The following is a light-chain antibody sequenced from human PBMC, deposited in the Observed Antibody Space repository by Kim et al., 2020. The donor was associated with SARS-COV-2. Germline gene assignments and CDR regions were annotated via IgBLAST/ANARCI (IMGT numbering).Light chain of an antibody. J-gene: IGLJ3*02. CDR2: EVS. V-gene: IGLV2-23*02. CDR3: CSYAGSSTLV. CDR1: SSDVGSYNL. Sequence: QSALTKPASVSGSPGQSITISCTGTSSDVGSYNLVSWYQQHPGKAPKLMIYEVSKRPSGVSNRFSGSKSGNTASLTISGLQAEDEADYYCCSYAGSSTLVFGGGTKVTVL.